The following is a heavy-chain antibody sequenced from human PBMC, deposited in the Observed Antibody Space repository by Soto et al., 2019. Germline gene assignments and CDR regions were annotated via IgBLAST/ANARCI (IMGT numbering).Heavy chain of an antibody. CDR2: VNPILSMS. CDR3: ASNYGSGYRAFDS. D-gene: IGHD3-10*01. Sequence: QVQLVQSGAEVKSAGSSVKVSCKASGDTFNFYSINWVRQAPGLGLEWLGRVNPILSMSNYAQRFQGRVTMTADRSTGTAYMERRSLRSEDTAIYYWASNYGSGYRAFDSWGQGALVTVSS. J-gene: IGHJ4*02. V-gene: IGHV1-69*02. CDR1: GDTFNFYS.